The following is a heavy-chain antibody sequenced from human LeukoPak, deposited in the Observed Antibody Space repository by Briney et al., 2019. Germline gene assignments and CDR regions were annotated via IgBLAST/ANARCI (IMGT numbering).Heavy chain of an antibody. CDR1: GGSISSYY. Sequence: KPSETLSLTCTVSGGSISSYYWSWIRQPPGKGLEWIGYIYYSGSTNYNPSLKSRVTMSIDTSKNQFSLKLSSVTAADTAVYYRARAYSYGYFWYFDLWGRGTLVTVSS. CDR3: ARAYSYGYFWYFDL. V-gene: IGHV4-59*01. J-gene: IGHJ2*01. CDR2: IYYSGST. D-gene: IGHD5-18*01.